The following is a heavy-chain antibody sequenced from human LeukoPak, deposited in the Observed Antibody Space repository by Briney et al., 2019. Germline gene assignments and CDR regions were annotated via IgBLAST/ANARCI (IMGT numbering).Heavy chain of an antibody. Sequence: GGSLRLSCAASGFTFSSYAMSWVRQAPGKGLEWVASIKHDGSEKYYVDSVRGRFTISRDNTKNSLYLQMSSLRAEDTAVYYCATDRGWRTSGYYLYYFEYWGQGTLVTFSS. CDR1: GFTFSSYA. CDR3: ATDRGWRTSGYYLYYFEY. D-gene: IGHD3-3*01. CDR2: IKHDGSEK. J-gene: IGHJ4*02. V-gene: IGHV3-7*01.